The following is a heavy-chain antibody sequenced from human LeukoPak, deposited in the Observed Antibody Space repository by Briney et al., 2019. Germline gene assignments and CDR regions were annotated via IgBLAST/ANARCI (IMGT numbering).Heavy chain of an antibody. CDR2: ISGSGGNT. CDR3: AKDKGNYYGSGSYEGPPGFAY. J-gene: IGHJ4*02. V-gene: IGHV3-23*01. D-gene: IGHD3-10*01. CDR1: WFTLSSYA. Sequence: GGSLRLSCAASWFTLSSYAMSEVRQAPGEAREGVSSISGSGGNTYYADSVKGRLPISRDNSKNTLYLQMNSLRAADTAVYYCAKDKGNYYGSGSYEGPPGFAYWGQGTLVTVSS.